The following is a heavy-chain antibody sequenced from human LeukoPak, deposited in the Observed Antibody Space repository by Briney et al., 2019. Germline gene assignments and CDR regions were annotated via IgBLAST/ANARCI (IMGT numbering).Heavy chain of an antibody. V-gene: IGHV2-70*11. Sequence: SGPTLVNPTQTLTLTFSFSGFSLGTTGMCVTWIRQPPGKALEWLARIDWDDDKYYSTSLKTGLTISKDTSKNQVVLTMTNMDSVDTAAYYCARSSTVDYGDSLDSWGQGTLVIVSS. D-gene: IGHD4-17*01. J-gene: IGHJ4*02. CDR3: ARSSTVDYGDSLDS. CDR1: GFSLGTTGMC. CDR2: IDWDDDK.